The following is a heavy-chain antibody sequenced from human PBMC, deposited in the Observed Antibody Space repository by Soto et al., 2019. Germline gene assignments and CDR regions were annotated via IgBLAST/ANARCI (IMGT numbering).Heavy chain of an antibody. Sequence: ASVKVSCKASGYTFTANYLHWVRQAPGQGLEWMGWINPNSGATNYAQRFQAWVTMTRDTSISTAYMELSRLTFDDTAMYYCARDGVSSTEYTWNYGTYFDYWGQGALVTVSS. CDR3: ARDGVSSTEYTWNYGTYFDY. J-gene: IGHJ4*02. D-gene: IGHD1-7*01. V-gene: IGHV1-2*04. CDR1: GYTFTANY. CDR2: INPNSGAT.